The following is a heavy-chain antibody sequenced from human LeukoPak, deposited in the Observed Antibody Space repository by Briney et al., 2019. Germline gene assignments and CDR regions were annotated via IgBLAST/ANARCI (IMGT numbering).Heavy chain of an antibody. D-gene: IGHD4-17*01. V-gene: IGHV1-2*02. CDR1: GYTFTGYY. J-gene: IGHJ4*02. CDR3: ARSPTVTTFGGGYYFDY. Sequence: ASVKVSCKASGYTFTGYYMHWVRQAPGQGLEWMGWINPNSGGTNYAQKFQGRVTMTRDTSISTAYMELSSLRSEDTAVYYCARSPTVTTFGGGYYFDYWGQGTLVTVSS. CDR2: INPNSGGT.